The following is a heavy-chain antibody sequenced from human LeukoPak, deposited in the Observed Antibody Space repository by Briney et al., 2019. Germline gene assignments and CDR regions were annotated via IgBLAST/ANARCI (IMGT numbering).Heavy chain of an antibody. V-gene: IGHV4-38-2*02. D-gene: IGHD2-2*01. Sequence: SETLSLTCTVSGYSISSGYYWGWIRQPPGKGLEWIGSIYHSGSTYYNPSLKSRVTISVDTSKNQFSLKLSSVTAADTALYYCARVGGYCSSTSCLPFDYWGQGTLVTVSS. J-gene: IGHJ4*02. CDR3: ARVGGYCSSTSCLPFDY. CDR1: GYSISSGYY. CDR2: IYHSGST.